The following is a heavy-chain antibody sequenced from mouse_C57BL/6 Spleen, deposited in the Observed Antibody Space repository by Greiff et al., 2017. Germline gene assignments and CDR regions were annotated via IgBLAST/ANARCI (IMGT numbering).Heavy chain of an antibody. CDR1: GYSFTDYN. CDR3: ARRVGLLQSYYAMDY. CDR2: INPNYGTT. D-gene: IGHD2-3*01. Sequence: EVKLQESGPELVKPGASVKISCKASGYSFTDYNMNWVKQSNGKSLEWIGVINPNYGTTSYNQKFKGKATLTVDQSSSTAYMQLNSLTSEDSAVYYCARRVGLLQSYYAMDYWGQGTSVTVSS. J-gene: IGHJ4*01. V-gene: IGHV1-39*01.